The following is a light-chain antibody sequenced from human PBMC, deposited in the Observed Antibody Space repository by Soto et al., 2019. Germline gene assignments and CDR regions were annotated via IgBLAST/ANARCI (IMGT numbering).Light chain of an antibody. J-gene: IGKJ4*01. CDR1: QSVSSY. CDR3: QQRSNWPPLT. CDR2: DAS. Sequence: EIVLTQSPATLSFSPGERATLSCSASQSVSSYLAWYQQKPGQAPRLLIYDASNRTTGIPARFSGSGSGTDFPLTISSLEPEDFAVYYCQQRSNWPPLTFGGGTKVEIK. V-gene: IGKV3-11*01.